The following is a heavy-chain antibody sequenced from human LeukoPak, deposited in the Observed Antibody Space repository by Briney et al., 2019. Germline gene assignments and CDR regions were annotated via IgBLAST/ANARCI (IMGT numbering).Heavy chain of an antibody. J-gene: IGHJ3*02. D-gene: IGHD3-10*01. CDR2: IYYSGST. V-gene: IGHV4-59*08. Sequence: SETLSLTCTVSGGSISSYYWSWIRQPPGKGLEWIGYIYYSGSTNYNPSLKSRVTISVDTSKNQFSLKLSSVTAADTAVYYCARHRPLLLWFGDSGRHDAFDIWGQGTMVTVSS. CDR1: GGSISSYY. CDR3: ARHRPLLLWFGDSGRHDAFDI.